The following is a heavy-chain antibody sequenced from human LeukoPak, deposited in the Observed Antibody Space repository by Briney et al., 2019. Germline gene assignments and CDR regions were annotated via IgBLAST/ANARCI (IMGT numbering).Heavy chain of an antibody. V-gene: IGHV5-51*01. D-gene: IGHD6-19*01. J-gene: IGHJ5*02. CDR3: ARHGGGRSGRNWFDP. CDR2: T. Sequence: GESLKISCKGSGSSFTSYWRLGAPDARERPGVDGDHTRYSPSFQGQGTVSADKSISTAYLQWSSLKASDTAMYYCARHGGGRSGRNWFDPWVQGTLVTVSS. CDR1: GSSFTSYW.